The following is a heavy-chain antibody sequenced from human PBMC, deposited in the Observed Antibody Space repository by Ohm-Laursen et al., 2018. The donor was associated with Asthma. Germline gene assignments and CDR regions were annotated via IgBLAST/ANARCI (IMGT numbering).Heavy chain of an antibody. CDR2: ITGSGGST. CDR1: GFTFSSYA. CDR3: AKESEVDY. Sequence: SLRLSCAAFGFTFSSYAMHWVRQAPGKGLEWVSGITGSGGSTYYADSVKGRFTISRDNSKNTLYLQMNSLRAEDTAVYYCAKESEVDYWGQGTLVTVSS. J-gene: IGHJ4*02. V-gene: IGHV3-23*01.